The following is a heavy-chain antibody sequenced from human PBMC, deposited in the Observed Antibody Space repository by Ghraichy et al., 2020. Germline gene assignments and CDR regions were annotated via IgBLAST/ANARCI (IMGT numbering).Heavy chain of an antibody. CDR1: GDSISSGGSY. CDR3: AVMGPSWFDP. Sequence: SETLSLTCTVSGDSISSGGSYWSWIRQYPGKGLEWVGYIYYSGSTYYNPSLKSRLTISVDTSKNQFSLKLSSVTAADTAVYYCAVMGPSWFDPWGQGTLVTVSS. J-gene: IGHJ5*02. V-gene: IGHV4-31*03. CDR2: IYYSGST. D-gene: IGHD3-16*01.